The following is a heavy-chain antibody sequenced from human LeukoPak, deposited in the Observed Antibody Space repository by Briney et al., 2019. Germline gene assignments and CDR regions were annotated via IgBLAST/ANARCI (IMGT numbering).Heavy chain of an antibody. CDR3: ARARGIDSSSWYVVYYYMDV. V-gene: IGHV1-18*01. CDR2: ISAYNGTT. J-gene: IGHJ6*03. Sequence: ASVKVSCKASGYTFTSYGISWVRQAPGQGLEWMGWISAYNGTTDYAQKLQGRVTMTTDTSTSTAYMELRSLRSDDTAVYYCARARGIDSSSWYVVYYYMDVWGKGITVTVSS. CDR1: GYTFTSYG. D-gene: IGHD6-13*01.